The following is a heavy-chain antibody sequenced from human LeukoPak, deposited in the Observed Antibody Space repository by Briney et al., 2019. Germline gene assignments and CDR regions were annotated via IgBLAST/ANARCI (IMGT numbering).Heavy chain of an antibody. J-gene: IGHJ4*02. CDR1: GFNFNDYW. CDR3: ARSPGYYFDY. Sequence: GGSLRLSCVASGFNFNDYWMSWVRQSPGKGLEWVANIKQDGSEKHYVDSVKGRLTISRDNAKNSLYLQMNSLRAEDTAVYYCARSPGYYFDYWGQGTLVTVSS. V-gene: IGHV3-7*01. CDR2: IKQDGSEK. D-gene: IGHD3-10*01.